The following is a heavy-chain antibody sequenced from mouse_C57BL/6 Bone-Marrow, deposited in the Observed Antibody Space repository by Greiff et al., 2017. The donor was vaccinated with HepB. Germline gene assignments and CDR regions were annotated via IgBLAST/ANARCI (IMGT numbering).Heavy chain of an antibody. V-gene: IGHV1-54*01. D-gene: IGHD1-2*01. J-gene: IGHJ1*03. CDR3: ARSGYYGPWYFDV. CDR1: GYAFTNYL. CDR2: INPGSGGT. Sequence: VQRVESGAELVRPGTSVKVSCKASGYAFTNYLIEWVKQRPGQGLEWIGVINPGSGGTNYNEKFKGKATLTADKSSSTAYMQLSSLTSEDSAVYFCARSGYYGPWYFDVWGTGTTVTVSS.